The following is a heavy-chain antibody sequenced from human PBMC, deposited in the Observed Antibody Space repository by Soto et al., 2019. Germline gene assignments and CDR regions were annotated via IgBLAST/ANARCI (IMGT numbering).Heavy chain of an antibody. D-gene: IGHD3-9*01. CDR2: ISSSSSYT. V-gene: IGHV3-11*05. CDR3: ARGTNGLVPTLGDYYGMDV. CDR1: GFTFSDYY. J-gene: IGHJ6*02. Sequence: QVQLVESGGGLVKPGGSLRLSCAASGFTFSDYYMSWIRQAPGKGLEWVSYISSSSSYTNYADSVKGRFTISRDNAKNSLYLQMTVLRAEDTAVYYCARGTNGLVPTLGDYYGMDVWGRGTTVTVSS.